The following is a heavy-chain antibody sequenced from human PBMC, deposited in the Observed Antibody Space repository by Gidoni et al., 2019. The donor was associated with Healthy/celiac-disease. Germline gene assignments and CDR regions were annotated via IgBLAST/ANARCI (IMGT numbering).Heavy chain of an antibody. Sequence: EVQLVESGGGLVQPGGSLRLSCAASGFTFSSHWMSWVRKAPGKGLEWVANIKQDGSEKYYVDSVKGRFTISRDNAKNSLYLQMNSLRAEDTAVYYCARGGASLQWLVRHYYYYYMDVWGKGTTVTVSS. CDR2: IKQDGSEK. CDR1: GFTFSSHW. CDR3: ARGGASLQWLVRHYYYYYMDV. J-gene: IGHJ6*03. D-gene: IGHD6-19*01. V-gene: IGHV3-7*01.